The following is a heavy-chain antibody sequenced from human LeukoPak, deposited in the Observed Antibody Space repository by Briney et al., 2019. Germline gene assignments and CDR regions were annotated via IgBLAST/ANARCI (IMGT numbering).Heavy chain of an antibody. D-gene: IGHD3-16*01. Sequence: GGSLRLSCEASGFTFSNYAMNWVRQAPGKGLEWVSRISGSGDDTYYADSVKGRFTISRDNSKNTVYLQMNSLRAEDAAEYYCAKDVGGIKLWPFDSWGQGTLVTVSS. J-gene: IGHJ4*02. CDR1: GFTFSNYA. CDR2: ISGSGDDT. CDR3: AKDVGGIKLWPFDS. V-gene: IGHV3-23*01.